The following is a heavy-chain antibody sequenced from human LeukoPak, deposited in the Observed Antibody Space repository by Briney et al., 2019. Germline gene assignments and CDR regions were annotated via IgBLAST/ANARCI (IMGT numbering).Heavy chain of an antibody. CDR2: INHSGST. CDR1: GGSFSGYY. D-gene: IGHD2-21*01. V-gene: IGHV4-34*01. CDR3: ARDGPLNKNIVVLLDY. J-gene: IGHJ4*02. Sequence: SETLSLTCAVYGGSFSGYYWSWIRQPPGKGLEWIGEINHSGSTNYNPSLKSRVTISVDTSKNQFSLKLSSVTAADTAVYYCARDGPLNKNIVVLLDYWGQGTLVTVSS.